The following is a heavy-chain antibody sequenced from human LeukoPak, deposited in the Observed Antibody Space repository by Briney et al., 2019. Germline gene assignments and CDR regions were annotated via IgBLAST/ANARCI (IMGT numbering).Heavy chain of an antibody. CDR1: GFTFSSFG. CDR2: IPYDGSNK. J-gene: IGHJ3*02. CDR3: ARDYYYDSSGRIRALDI. Sequence: PGGSLRLSCAASGFTFSSFGMHWVRQAPGKGLEWVSFIPYDGSNKYYTDSVRGRFTISRDNAKNSLYLQMNSLRAEDTAVYYCARDYYYDSSGRIRALDIWGQGTMVTVPS. V-gene: IGHV3-30*12. D-gene: IGHD3-22*01.